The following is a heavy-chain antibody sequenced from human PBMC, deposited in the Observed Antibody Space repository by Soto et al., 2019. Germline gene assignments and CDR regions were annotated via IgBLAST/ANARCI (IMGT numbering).Heavy chain of an antibody. J-gene: IGHJ4*02. D-gene: IGHD2-2*02. V-gene: IGHV4-61*01. Sequence: XXTLSLLFTVSGGSVSSGSYYWSFIRQPPGKGLEWIGYIYYSGSTNYNPSLKSRVTISVDTSKNQFSLKLRPVTAADTAVYYCAREHTGDYIDYWGQGTLVTVSS. CDR2: IYYSGST. CDR1: GGSVSSGSYY. CDR3: AREHTGDYIDY.